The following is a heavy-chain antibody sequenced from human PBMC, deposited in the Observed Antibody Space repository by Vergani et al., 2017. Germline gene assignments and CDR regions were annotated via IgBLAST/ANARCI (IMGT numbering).Heavy chain of an antibody. CDR2: ISSSSSTI. D-gene: IGHD6-13*01. CDR1: GFTFSSYS. CDR3: AKVGRIAAAVKGFDY. J-gene: IGHJ4*02. Sequence: EVQLVESGGGLVKPGGSLRLSCAASGFTFSSYSMNWVRQAPGKGLEWVSSISSSSSTIYYADSVKGRFTISRDNAKNSLYLQMNSLRAEDTAVYYCAKVGRIAAAVKGFDYWGQGTLVTVSS. V-gene: IGHV3-21*04.